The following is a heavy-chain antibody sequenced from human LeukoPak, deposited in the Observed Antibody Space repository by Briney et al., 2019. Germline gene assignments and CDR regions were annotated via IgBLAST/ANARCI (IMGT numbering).Heavy chain of an antibody. Sequence: ASVKVSCKASGYTFTSSYMHWVRQAPGQGLEWMGMTDPSSGNVNYPKKFQGRVAVTRDTSTSTLYMELSSLRSDDTAVYYCAREPTGGSCYFDYWGQRTLVTVSS. CDR2: TDPSSGNV. CDR3: AREPTGGSCYFDY. V-gene: IGHV1-46*01. CDR1: GYTFTSSY. J-gene: IGHJ4*02. D-gene: IGHD1-26*01.